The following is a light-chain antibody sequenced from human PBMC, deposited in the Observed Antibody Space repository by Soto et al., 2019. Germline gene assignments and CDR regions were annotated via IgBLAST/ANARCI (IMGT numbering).Light chain of an antibody. CDR1: NNDIGRYNY. CDR2: DVS. V-gene: IGLV2-14*03. CDR3: SSYTSSTTLYV. Sequence: QSVLTQPASVSGSPGQSITISCTGTNNDIGRYNYVSWYQQHPGKAPKLIIYDVSNRPSGVSNRFSGSKSGNTASLTISGLQGEDEADYYSSSYTSSTTLYVLGNGNKVTVL. J-gene: IGLJ1*01.